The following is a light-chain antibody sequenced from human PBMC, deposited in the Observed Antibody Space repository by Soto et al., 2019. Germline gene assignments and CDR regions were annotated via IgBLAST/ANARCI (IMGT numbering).Light chain of an antibody. Sequence: QSVLTQPASVSGSPGQSITISCTGTSSDIGGYNSVSWYQQHPRKAPKLMIYEVTNRPSGISNRFSGSKSGNTASLTISGLQAEDEADYYCSSYTRGNTYVFGTGTKVPS. J-gene: IGLJ1*01. CDR2: EVT. CDR1: SSDIGGYNS. V-gene: IGLV2-14*01. CDR3: SSYTRGNTYV.